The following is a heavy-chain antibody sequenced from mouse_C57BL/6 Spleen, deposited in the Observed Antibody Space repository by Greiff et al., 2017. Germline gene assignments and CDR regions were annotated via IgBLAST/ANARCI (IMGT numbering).Heavy chain of an antibody. CDR2: IDPETGGT. J-gene: IGHJ2*01. CDR3: TRRYYGSPRDY. CDR1: GYTFTDYE. D-gene: IGHD1-1*01. Sequence: QVQLQQSGAELVRPGTSVKMSCKASGYTFTDYEMHWVKQTPVHGLEWIGAIDPETGGTAYNQKFKGKAILTADKSSSTAYMELRSLTSEDSAVYYCTRRYYGSPRDYWGQGTTLTVSS. V-gene: IGHV1-15*01.